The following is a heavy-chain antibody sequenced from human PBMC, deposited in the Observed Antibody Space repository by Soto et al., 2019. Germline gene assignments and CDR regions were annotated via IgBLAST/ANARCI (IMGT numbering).Heavy chain of an antibody. CDR3: AKDPNDYGDYVADAFDI. CDR1: GFTFSSYA. CDR2: ISGSGGST. Sequence: GGSLRLSCAASGFTFSSYAMSWVRQAPGKGLEWVSAISGSGGSTYYADSVKGRFTISRDNSKNTLYLQMNSLRAEDTAVYYCAKDPNDYGDYVADAFDIWGQGTMVTVSS. D-gene: IGHD4-17*01. J-gene: IGHJ3*02. V-gene: IGHV3-23*01.